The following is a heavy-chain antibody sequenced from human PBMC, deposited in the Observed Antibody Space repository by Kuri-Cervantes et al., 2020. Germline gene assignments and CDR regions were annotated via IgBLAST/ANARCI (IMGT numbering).Heavy chain of an antibody. CDR2: ISYDGSNK. J-gene: IGHJ4*02. Sequence: GESLKISCAASGFTFSNAWMSWVRQAPGKGLEWVAVISYDGSNKYYADSVKGRFTISRDNSKNTLYLQMNSLRAEDTAVYYCAEGANPGYWGQGTLVTVSS. CDR3: AEGANPGY. D-gene: IGHD1-26*01. CDR1: GFTFSNAW. V-gene: IGHV3-30*18.